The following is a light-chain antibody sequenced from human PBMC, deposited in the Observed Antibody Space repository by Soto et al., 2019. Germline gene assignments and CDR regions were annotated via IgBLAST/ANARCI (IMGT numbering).Light chain of an antibody. CDR2: KAS. J-gene: IGKJ1*01. Sequence: DIQMTQSPSYVSASVGDRFTITCLAIQGINGWLAWYQQKPGKAPNLLIYKASTLESGVPSRFRGSGSGTEFTLTVSSLQPDDFETYYCHQYHNFPRTFGQGTKVDIK. V-gene: IGKV1-5*03. CDR1: QGINGW. CDR3: HQYHNFPRT.